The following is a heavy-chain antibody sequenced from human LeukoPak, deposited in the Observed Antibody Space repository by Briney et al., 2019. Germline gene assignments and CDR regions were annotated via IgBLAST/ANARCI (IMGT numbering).Heavy chain of an antibody. CDR3: SRSRPKFKDFDY. J-gene: IGHJ4*02. CDR1: GFTFSDYY. Sequence: GGSLRLSCAASGFTFSDYYMSWIRQAPGKGLEWVSYISSSGSTIYYADSVKGRFTISRDNAKNSLYLQMNSLRAEDTAVYYCSRSRPKFKDFDYWGQGTLVTVPS. V-gene: IGHV3-11*04. CDR2: ISSSGSTI.